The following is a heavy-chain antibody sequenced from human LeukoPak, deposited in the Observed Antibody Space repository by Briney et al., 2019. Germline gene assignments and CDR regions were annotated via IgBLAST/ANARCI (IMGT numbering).Heavy chain of an antibody. CDR2: ISASSSNI. CDR3: ARDWALDK. J-gene: IGHJ4*02. V-gene: IGHV3-48*01. Sequence: GGSLRLSCAASGFTFSNYDMNWVRQAPGKGLEWISFISASSSNIYYADSVKGRLSISRDNVKNSLYLQMNSLRAEDTAVYYCARDWALDKWGQGTLVTVST. D-gene: IGHD1-1*01. CDR1: GFTFSNYD.